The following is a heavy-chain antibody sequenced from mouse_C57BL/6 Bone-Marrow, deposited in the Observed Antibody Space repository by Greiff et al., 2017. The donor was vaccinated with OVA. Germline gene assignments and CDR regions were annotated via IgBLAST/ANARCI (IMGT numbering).Heavy chain of an antibody. J-gene: IGHJ2*01. CDR1: GYTFTDYY. CDR2: IYPGSGNT. V-gene: IGHV1-76*01. Sequence: VKLQESGAELVRPGASVKLSCKASGYTFTDYYINWVKQRPGQGLEWIARIYPGSGNTYYNEKFKGKATLTAEKSSSTAYMQLSSLTSEDSAVYFCARENYDGSSYYFDYWGQGTTLTVSS. CDR3: ARENYDGSSYYFDY. D-gene: IGHD1-1*01.